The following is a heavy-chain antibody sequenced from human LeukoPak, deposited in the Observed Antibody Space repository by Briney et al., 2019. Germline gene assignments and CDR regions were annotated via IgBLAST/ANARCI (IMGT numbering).Heavy chain of an antibody. V-gene: IGHV4-59*11. J-gene: IGHJ4*02. CDR3: ARAAVTRTPLSFDY. CDR1: GGSISSHY. CDR2: ISYSGST. Sequence: SETLSLTCTVSGGSISSHYWSWIRQPPGKGLQWIGYISYSGSTNYNPSLKSRVTMSVDTSKNQFSLRLSSVTAADTAVYYCARAAVTRTPLSFDYWGQGTLVTVSS. D-gene: IGHD4-17*01.